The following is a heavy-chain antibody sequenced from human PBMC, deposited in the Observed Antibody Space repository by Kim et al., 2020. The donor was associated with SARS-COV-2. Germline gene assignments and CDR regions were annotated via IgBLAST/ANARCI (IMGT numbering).Heavy chain of an antibody. D-gene: IGHD4-17*01. CDR2: ISSSGSTI. V-gene: IGHV3-48*03. CDR3: ARPTTVVTPRPYDAFDI. J-gene: IGHJ3*02. Sequence: GGSLRLSCAASGFTFSSYEMNWVRQAPGKGLEWVSYISSSGSTIYYADSVKGRFTISRDNAKNSLYLQMNSLRAEDTAVYYCARPTTVVTPRPYDAFDIWGQGTMVTVSS. CDR1: GFTFSSYE.